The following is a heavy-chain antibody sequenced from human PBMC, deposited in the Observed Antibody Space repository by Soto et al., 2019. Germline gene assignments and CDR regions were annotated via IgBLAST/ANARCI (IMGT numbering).Heavy chain of an antibody. J-gene: IGHJ4*02. D-gene: IGHD5-12*01. CDR3: ARGYSGYDYNFDY. V-gene: IGHV4-31*03. Sequence: SETLSLTCSVSGVVTISGSYYWSWIRQRPGKGLECLGYIFNSGSAYYNPSLRSRVTISIDTSKDEFSLTLSSVTAADTAVYFCARGYSGYDYNFDYWDQGISVTVSS. CDR1: GVVTISGSYY. CDR2: IFNSGSA.